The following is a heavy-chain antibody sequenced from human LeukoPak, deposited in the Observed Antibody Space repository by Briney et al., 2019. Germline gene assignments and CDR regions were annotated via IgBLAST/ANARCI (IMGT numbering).Heavy chain of an antibody. J-gene: IGHJ4*02. CDR1: GGSFSGYY. CDR2: INHSGST. Sequence: SETLSLTCAVYGGSFSGYYWSWIRQPPGKGLEWIGEINHSGSTNYIPSLKSRVTISVDTSKNQFSLKLSSVTAADTAVYYCARHTGSDDILTGYNFDYWGQGTLVTVSS. V-gene: IGHV4-34*01. D-gene: IGHD3-9*01. CDR3: ARHTGSDDILTGYNFDY.